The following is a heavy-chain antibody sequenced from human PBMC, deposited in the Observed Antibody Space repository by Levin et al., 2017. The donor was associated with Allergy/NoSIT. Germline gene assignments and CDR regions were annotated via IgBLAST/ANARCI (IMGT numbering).Heavy chain of an antibody. J-gene: IGHJ4*02. D-gene: IGHD6-13*01. V-gene: IGHV2-5*02. Sequence: SGPTLVKPTQTLTLTCTFSGFSLSTSGVGVGWIRQPPGKALEWLALIYWDDDKRYSPSLKSRLTITKDTSKNQVVLTMTSMDPVDTATYYCARRQRDGSSWAGFDYWGQGTLVTVSS. CDR2: IYWDDDK. CDR3: ARRQRDGSSWAGFDY. CDR1: GFSLSTSGVG.